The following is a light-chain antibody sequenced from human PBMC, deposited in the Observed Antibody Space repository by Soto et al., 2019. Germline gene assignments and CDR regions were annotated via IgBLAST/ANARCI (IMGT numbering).Light chain of an antibody. J-gene: IGKJ5*01. CDR2: AAS. V-gene: IGKV1-39*01. Sequence: DIQMTQSPSSLSASVGDRVTITCRASQSISSYLNWYQQKQGKAPKLLIYAASSLQSGGQSRFSGSGSGTDFTLTISSLQPEDFATYYCQQTDSTPLITFGQGTRLEIK. CDR1: QSISSY. CDR3: QQTDSTPLIT.